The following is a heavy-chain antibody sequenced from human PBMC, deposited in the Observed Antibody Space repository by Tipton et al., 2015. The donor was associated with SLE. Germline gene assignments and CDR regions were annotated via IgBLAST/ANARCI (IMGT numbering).Heavy chain of an antibody. D-gene: IGHD5-12*01. CDR2: IYYSGST. J-gene: IGHJ4*02. CDR1: GGSISSYY. CDR3: ARHPPRGGSGYALDN. Sequence: TLSLTCTVSGGSISSYYWSWIRQPPGKGLEWIGYIYYSGSTNYNPSLKSRVTISVDTSKNQFSLKLSSVTAADTAVYYCARHPPRGGSGYALDNWGQGTLVTVSS. V-gene: IGHV4-59*01.